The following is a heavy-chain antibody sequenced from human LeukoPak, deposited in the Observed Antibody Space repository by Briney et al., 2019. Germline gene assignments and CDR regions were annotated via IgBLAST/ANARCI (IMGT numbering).Heavy chain of an antibody. D-gene: IGHD5-18*01. V-gene: IGHV1-46*01. CDR1: GYTFTTYY. Sequence: ASVKVSCKASGYTFTTYYMHWVRQAPGQGLEWVGLINPSGSGTSYAQRFQGRVTMTRDMSTSTVYMELSSLRSEDTAVYYCAREGGDTPMVKFDYWGQGTLVTVSS. CDR3: AREGGDTPMVKFDY. CDR2: INPSGSGT. J-gene: IGHJ4*02.